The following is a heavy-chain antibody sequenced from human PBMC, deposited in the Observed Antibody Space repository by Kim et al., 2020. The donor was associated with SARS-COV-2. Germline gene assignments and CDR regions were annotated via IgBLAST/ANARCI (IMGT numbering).Heavy chain of an antibody. CDR2: VYPHDGST. Sequence: ASVKVSCKASGYTFTNNYVHWVRLAPGQGLEWMGMVYPHDGSTSYAQNFQGRVTMTSDTSTTTVYMELSSLRSDDTAMYYCARDPEGFDYWGQGTLVTVSS. V-gene: IGHV1-46*01. CDR1: GYTFTNNY. J-gene: IGHJ4*02. CDR3: ARDPEGFDY.